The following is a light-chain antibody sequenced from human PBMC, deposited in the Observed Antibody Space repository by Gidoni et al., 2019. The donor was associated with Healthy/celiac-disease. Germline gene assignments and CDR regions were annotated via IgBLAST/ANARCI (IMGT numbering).Light chain of an antibody. CDR1: QSLLHSNRCNW. V-gene: IGKV2-28*01. CDR3: MQALQTPYT. CDR2: LGS. Sequence: DLEMTQSLLSLPVTPGEPASHSCRSSQSLLHSNRCNWLDWYLQKPGQSPQLLIYLGSNRASGVPYGFSGSGSGTDFTLKISRVEAEDVGVYYCMQALQTPYTFGQGTKLEIK. J-gene: IGKJ2*01.